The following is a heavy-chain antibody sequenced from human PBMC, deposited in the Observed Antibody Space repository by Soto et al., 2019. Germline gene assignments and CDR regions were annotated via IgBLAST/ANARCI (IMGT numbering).Heavy chain of an antibody. V-gene: IGHV4-4*07. J-gene: IGHJ3*02. CDR2: MCSSGVT. CDR3: ARALDSSGWYGDDAVDT. Sequence: SETLSLTCTVSGGSISNKYWSWIRQPAGKGLEWIGRMCSSGVTTYSPSLKSRVTMSEHMSKNQFSLKLSSVTATDAAVYYCARALDSSGWYGDDAVDTWGQGTVVT. D-gene: IGHD6-19*01. CDR1: GGSISNKY.